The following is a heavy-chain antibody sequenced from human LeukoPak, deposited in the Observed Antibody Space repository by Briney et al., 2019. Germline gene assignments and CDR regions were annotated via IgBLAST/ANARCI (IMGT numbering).Heavy chain of an antibody. V-gene: IGHV4-39*01. J-gene: IGHJ4*02. Sequence: SETLSLTCTVSGGSISSSSYYWGWIHQPPGKGLEWIGSSYYSGSTYYNPSLKSRVTISVDTSKNQFSLKLSSVTAADTAVYYCARRPIGRGFGEFYFDYWGQGTLVTVSS. CDR3: ARRPIGRGFGEFYFDY. CDR2: SYYSGST. D-gene: IGHD3-10*01. CDR1: GGSISSSSYY.